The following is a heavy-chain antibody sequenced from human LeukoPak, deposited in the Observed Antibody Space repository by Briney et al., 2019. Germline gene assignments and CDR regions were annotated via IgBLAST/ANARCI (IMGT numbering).Heavy chain of an antibody. D-gene: IGHD3-16*01. CDR1: GFTVSSNY. CDR2: IYSGVST. V-gene: IGHV3-66*02. Sequence: GGSLRLSCAASGFTVSSNYMSWVRQAPGKGLEWVSVIYSGVSTNYADSVKGRFTISRDNSKNTLYLQMNSLRAEDTAVYYCARLIDYTADYWGQGTLVTVSS. J-gene: IGHJ4*02. CDR3: ARLIDYTADY.